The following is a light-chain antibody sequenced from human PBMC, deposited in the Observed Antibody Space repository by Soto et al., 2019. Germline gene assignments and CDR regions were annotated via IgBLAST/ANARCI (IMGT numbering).Light chain of an antibody. CDR3: QQYGSSPIT. CDR1: QSVSSSY. CDR2: GAS. Sequence: ESVLTQSPGTLSLSPGDRATLSCMASQSVSSSYLAWYQQKPGQAPRLLIYGASSRATGIPDRFSGSGSGTDFTLTISRLEPEDFAVYYCQQYGSSPITFGQGTKVDIK. V-gene: IGKV3-20*01. J-gene: IGKJ1*01.